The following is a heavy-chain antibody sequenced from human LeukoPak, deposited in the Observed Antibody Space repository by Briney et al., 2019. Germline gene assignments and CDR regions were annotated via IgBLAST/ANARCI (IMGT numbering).Heavy chain of an antibody. CDR1: GGSISSSSYY. V-gene: IGHV4-39*07. Sequence: SETLSLTCTVSGGSISSSSYYWGWIRQPPGKGLEWIGSIYYSGSTYYNPSLKSRVTISVDTSKNQFSLKLSSVTAADTAVYYCARDSTVTTGGNWFDPWGQGTLVTVSS. J-gene: IGHJ5*02. D-gene: IGHD4-17*01. CDR2: IYYSGST. CDR3: ARDSTVTTGGNWFDP.